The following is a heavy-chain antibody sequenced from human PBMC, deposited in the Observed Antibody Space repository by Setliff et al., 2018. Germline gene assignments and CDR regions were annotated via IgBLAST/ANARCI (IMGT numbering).Heavy chain of an antibody. CDR1: GFIFGDYA. D-gene: IGHD2-15*01. CDR3: ARSPAVLGIVYLDP. Sequence: GGSLRLSCTTSGFIFGDYAITWVRQAPGKGLEWVGFIRNKAYGGTTEYAASVKGRFTISRDESKSIAFLHMNDLKTEDTAVYYCARSPAVLGIVYLDPWGQGTLVTVSS. J-gene: IGHJ5*02. CDR2: IRNKAYGGTT. V-gene: IGHV3-49*04.